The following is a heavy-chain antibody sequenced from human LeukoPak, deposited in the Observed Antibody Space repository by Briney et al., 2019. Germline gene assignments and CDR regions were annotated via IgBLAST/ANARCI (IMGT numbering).Heavy chain of an antibody. Sequence: GGSLRLSCAASGFTFNNYWMSWDRQGPGKGLEWVASINQRGSEKYYVDSVKGRFTISRDNAKNSQYLQLNSLRAEDTAVYYCARGYVGEIWGQGTMVTVSS. D-gene: IGHD3-10*01. V-gene: IGHV3-7*01. CDR1: GFTFNNYW. J-gene: IGHJ3*02. CDR2: INQRGSEK. CDR3: ARGYVGEI.